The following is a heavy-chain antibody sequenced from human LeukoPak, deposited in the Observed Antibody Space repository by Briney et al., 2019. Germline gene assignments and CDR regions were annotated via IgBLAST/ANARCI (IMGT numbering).Heavy chain of an antibody. Sequence: SVKVSCKASGGTFSSYAISWVRQAPGQGLEWMGGIVPIFGPAKYAQKFQGRVTITADASTSTAYMELSSLRSEDTAVYYCARAQYSYGGDYYYYYMDVWGKGTTVTVSS. V-gene: IGHV1-69*13. D-gene: IGHD5-18*01. CDR1: GGTFSSYA. J-gene: IGHJ6*03. CDR3: ARAQYSYGGDYYYYYMDV. CDR2: IVPIFGPA.